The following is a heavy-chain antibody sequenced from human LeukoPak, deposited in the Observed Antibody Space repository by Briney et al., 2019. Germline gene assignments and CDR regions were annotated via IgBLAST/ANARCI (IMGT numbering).Heavy chain of an antibody. D-gene: IGHD3-9*01. CDR3: AKERLYDILTGPPDY. CDR2: ISYDGSNK. V-gene: IGHV3-30*18. J-gene: IGHJ4*02. Sequence: GRSLRLSCAASGFTFSSYGMHWVRQAPGKGLEWVAVISYDGSNKYYADSVKGRFTISRDNSKNTLYLQMNSLRAEDTAVYYCAKERLYDILTGPPDYWGQGTLVTVSS. CDR1: GFTFSSYG.